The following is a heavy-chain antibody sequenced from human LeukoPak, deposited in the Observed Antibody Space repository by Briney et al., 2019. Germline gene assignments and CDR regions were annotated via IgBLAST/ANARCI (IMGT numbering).Heavy chain of an antibody. CDR3: ANRGLGTGAFDY. J-gene: IGHJ4*02. CDR1: GASISSSTDY. D-gene: IGHD1-26*01. CDR2: IYYSGST. Sequence: PSETLSLTCTVSGASISSSTDYWGWIRQPPGKGLEWIANIYYSGSTYYNPSLKSRVTISVDTSKNQFSLKLSSVTAADTAVYYCANRGLGTGAFDYWGQGTLVTVSS. V-gene: IGHV4-39*01.